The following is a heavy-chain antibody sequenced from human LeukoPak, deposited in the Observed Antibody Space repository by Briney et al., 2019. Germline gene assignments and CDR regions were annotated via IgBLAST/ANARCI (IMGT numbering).Heavy chain of an antibody. J-gene: IGHJ6*03. CDR1: GFTFNSYA. CDR3: GKGGSGWSNPYFYYYMDV. CDR2: IRYDGTNK. V-gene: IGHV3-30*02. Sequence: PGGSLRLSCAASGFTFNSYAMHWVRQAPGKGLEWVAFIRYDGTNKYYADSVTGRFTISRDDSKNTLFLQMNSLRGEDTAVYYRGKGGSGWSNPYFYYYMDVWGNGTTVIVSS. D-gene: IGHD6-19*01.